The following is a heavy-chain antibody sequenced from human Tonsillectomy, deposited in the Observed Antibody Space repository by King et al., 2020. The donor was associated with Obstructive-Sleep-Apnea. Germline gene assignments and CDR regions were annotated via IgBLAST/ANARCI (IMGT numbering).Heavy chain of an antibody. Sequence: VQLVESGAEVKKPGASVKVSCKASGYTFTTYDINWVRQATGQGLEWMGWMNPNSGNTGYAQKFQGRVTMTKNTSISTAYMELSSLTSEDTAVYFCARRGAMGNWFDPWGQGTLVTVSS. D-gene: IGHD3-10*01. V-gene: IGHV1-8*01. CDR3: ARRGAMGNWFDP. CDR1: GYTFTTYD. J-gene: IGHJ5*02. CDR2: MNPNSGNT.